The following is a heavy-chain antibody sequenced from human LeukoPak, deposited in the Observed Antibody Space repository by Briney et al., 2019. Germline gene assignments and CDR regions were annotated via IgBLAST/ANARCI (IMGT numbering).Heavy chain of an antibody. V-gene: IGHV1-18*01. CDR3: TRDPPVSLDYYYYYMDV. CDR1: GYTFTGYG. CDR2: ISAYNGNT. J-gene: IGHJ6*03. D-gene: IGHD4-11*01. Sequence: ASVKVPCKASGYTFTGYGISWVRQAPGQGLEWMGWISAYNGNTNYPQKVQDRVTMTIDTSTSTAYMELRSLRSDDTAVYYCTRDPPVSLDYYYYYMDVWGEGTTVTVSS.